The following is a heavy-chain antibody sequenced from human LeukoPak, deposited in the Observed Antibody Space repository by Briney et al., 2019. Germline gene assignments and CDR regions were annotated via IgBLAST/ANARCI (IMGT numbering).Heavy chain of an antibody. Sequence: GESLKISCKVSGYNFNNYWIAWVRQMPGRGLEWMGIIYPGDSDTRYSPPFQGQVTITVDTSIRTAYLQWSSLKAADSAVYFCARSKYDYIWGSDKFFDFWGQGTLVTVSS. CDR1: GYNFNNYW. CDR3: ARSKYDYIWGSDKFFDF. D-gene: IGHD3-16*01. CDR2: IYPGDSDT. V-gene: IGHV5-51*01. J-gene: IGHJ4*02.